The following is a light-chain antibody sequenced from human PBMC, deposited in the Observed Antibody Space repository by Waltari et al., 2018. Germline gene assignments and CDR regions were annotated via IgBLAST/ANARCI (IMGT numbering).Light chain of an antibody. CDR2: DDT. V-gene: IGLV3-21*02. J-gene: IGLJ1*01. Sequence: PPSVSVAPGQTATITCEESNIGSKTVHWYRQKPGQAPVVVVYDDTFRPSGIPERFSGSNSGRTATLTISRVEAGDEADYYCQVWDSSSKYVFGTGTKVTVL. CDR3: QVWDSSSKYV. CDR1: NIGSKT.